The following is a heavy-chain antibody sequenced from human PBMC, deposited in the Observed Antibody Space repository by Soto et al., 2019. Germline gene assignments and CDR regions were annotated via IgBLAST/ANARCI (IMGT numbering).Heavy chain of an antibody. CDR2: MNPNSGNT. CDR1: GYTFTSYD. V-gene: IGHV1-8*01. CDR3: AGGHGPGGIWHVRTYYYGSGSYYSGNWFDP. Sequence: ASVKVSCKASGYTFTSYDINWVRQATGQGLEWMGWMNPNSGNTGYAQKFQGRVTMTRNTSISTAYMELRSLRAEDTAVYYCAGGHGPGGIWHVRTYYYGSGSYYSGNWFDPWGQGTLVTVSS. J-gene: IGHJ5*02. D-gene: IGHD3-10*01.